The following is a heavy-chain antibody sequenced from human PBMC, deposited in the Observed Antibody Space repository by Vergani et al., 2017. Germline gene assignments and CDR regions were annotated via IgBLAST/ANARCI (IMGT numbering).Heavy chain of an antibody. CDR1: GYTFSNYY. CDR2: INPSGGHT. Sequence: QVQVVQSGAEVKKSGASVKVSCKTSGYTFSNYYMHWVRQAPGQGLEWMGIINPSGGHTNYAQKFQGRVTMTRDTSTSTVYMELSSLRSDDTAIYYWARGDYGILTGYRYWGQGTLVTVSA. V-gene: IGHV1-46*03. J-gene: IGHJ4*02. CDR3: ARGDYGILTGYRY. D-gene: IGHD3-9*01.